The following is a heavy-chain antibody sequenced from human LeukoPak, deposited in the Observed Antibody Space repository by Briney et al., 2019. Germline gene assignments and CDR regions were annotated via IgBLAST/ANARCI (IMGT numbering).Heavy chain of an antibody. J-gene: IGHJ4*02. CDR1: GFTFSSYA. V-gene: IGHV3-64*01. CDR3: ARGRIAVVWFDY. D-gene: IGHD3-22*01. CDR2: ISSNGGST. Sequence: GGSLRLSCAASGFTFSSYAMHWVRQAPGKGLKDVSAISSNGGSTYYANSVKGRFTISRDNSKNTLYLQMGSLRAEDMAVYYCARGRIAVVWFDYWGQGTLVTVSS.